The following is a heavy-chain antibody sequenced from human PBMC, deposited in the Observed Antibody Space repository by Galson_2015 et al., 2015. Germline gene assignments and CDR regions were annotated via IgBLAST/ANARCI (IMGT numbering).Heavy chain of an antibody. CDR2: IYTSGST. D-gene: IGHD6-13*01. CDR3: ARGSSRTAFDI. J-gene: IGHJ3*02. CDR1: GGSISSGSYY. V-gene: IGHV4-61*02. Sequence: TLSLTCTVSGGSISSGSYYWSWIRQPAGKGLEWIGRIYTSGSTNYNPSLKSRVTISVDTSKNQFSLKLSSVTAADTAVYYCARGSSRTAFDIWGQGTMVTVSS.